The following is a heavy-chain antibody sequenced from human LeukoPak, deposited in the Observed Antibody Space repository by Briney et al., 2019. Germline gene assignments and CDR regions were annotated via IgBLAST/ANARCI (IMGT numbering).Heavy chain of an antibody. CDR3: ARSADIVVVPELSVDP. V-gene: IGHV1-2*02. Sequence: GASVKVSCKASGYTFTGYYMHWVRQAPGQGLEWMGWINPNSGGTNYAQKFQGRVTMTRDTSISTAYMELSRLRSDDTAVYYCARSADIVVVPELSVDPWGQGTLVTVSS. D-gene: IGHD2-2*01. CDR1: GYTFTGYY. J-gene: IGHJ5*02. CDR2: INPNSGGT.